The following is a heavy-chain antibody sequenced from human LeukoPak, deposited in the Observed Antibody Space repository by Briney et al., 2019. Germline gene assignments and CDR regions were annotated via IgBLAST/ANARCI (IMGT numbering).Heavy chain of an antibody. CDR3: AKRSCSGGSCYALDY. J-gene: IGHJ4*02. Sequence: GGSLRLSCAASGFTFSSYAMSWVRQAPGKGLEWVSAISGSGGSTYYADSVKGRFTISRDNSKNTLYLQMNSLRAEDTAVHYCAKRSCSGGSCYALDYWGQGTLVAVSS. CDR1: GFTFSSYA. D-gene: IGHD2-15*01. CDR2: ISGSGGST. V-gene: IGHV3-23*01.